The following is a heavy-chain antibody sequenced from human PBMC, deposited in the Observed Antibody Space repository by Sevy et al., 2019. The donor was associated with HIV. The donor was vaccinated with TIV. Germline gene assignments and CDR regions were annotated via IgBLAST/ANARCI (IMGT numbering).Heavy chain of an antibody. J-gene: IGHJ4*02. CDR1: GFNFRSYW. Sequence: GGSLRLSCEVSGFNFRSYWMSWVRQAPGKGLEWVANIKHDGSEQYYLDSVKGRFTVSRDNGKNSLYLQMTSLRVDDAAVYYCARERQEEDKSGAMFDYWGRGALVTVSS. V-gene: IGHV3-7*01. D-gene: IGHD3-10*01. CDR3: ARERQEEDKSGAMFDY. CDR2: IKHDGSEQ.